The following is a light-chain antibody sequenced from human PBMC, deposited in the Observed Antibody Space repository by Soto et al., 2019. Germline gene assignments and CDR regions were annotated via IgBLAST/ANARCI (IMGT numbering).Light chain of an antibody. CDR3: QQSYSTPQT. J-gene: IGKJ1*01. CDR2: AAS. CDR1: QSISSY. V-gene: IGKV1-39*01. Sequence: MQMTQSPSSLSASIGDRVTITCRASQSISSYLNWYQQKPGKAPKLLIYAASSLQSGVPSRFSGSGSGTDFTLTISSLQPEDFATYYCQQSYSTPQTFGQGT.